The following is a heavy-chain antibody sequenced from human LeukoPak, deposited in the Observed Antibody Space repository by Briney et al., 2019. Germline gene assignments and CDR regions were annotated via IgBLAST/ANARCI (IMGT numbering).Heavy chain of an antibody. Sequence: GASVKVSCKASGYTFTGYYMHWVRQAPGQGLEWMGWINPNSGGTNYAQKFQGRVTMTRDTSISTAYMELSRLRSDDTAVYYCAREGSDGGNLDAFDIWGQGTMVTVSS. D-gene: IGHD4-23*01. CDR1: GYTFTGYY. V-gene: IGHV1-2*02. CDR2: INPNSGGT. J-gene: IGHJ3*02. CDR3: AREGSDGGNLDAFDI.